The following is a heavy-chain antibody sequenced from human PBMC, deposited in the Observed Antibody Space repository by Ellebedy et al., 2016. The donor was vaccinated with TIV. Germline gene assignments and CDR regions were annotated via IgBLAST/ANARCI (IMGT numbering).Heavy chain of an antibody. J-gene: IGHJ3*02. CDR2: IHPGDSDP. CDR3: ARQSQGLGQGPFDI. Sequence: GESLKISCQGSGYSFTSYWIGWVRQMPGKGLEWMGIIHPGDSDPRYSPSFQGQVTISADKSISTAYLQWSSLKASDTAMYYCARQSQGLGQGPFDIWGQGTMVTVSS. CDR1: GYSFTSYW. D-gene: IGHD7-27*01. V-gene: IGHV5-51*01.